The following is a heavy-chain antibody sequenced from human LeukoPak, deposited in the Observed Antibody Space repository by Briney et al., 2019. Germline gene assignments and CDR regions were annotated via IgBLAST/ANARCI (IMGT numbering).Heavy chain of an antibody. CDR1: GYTFTSYY. J-gene: IGHJ4*02. CDR3: ATAGTAYCGGDCYSTIY. D-gene: IGHD2-21*02. Sequence: ASVRVYCKASGYTFTSYYMHWVRQAPGQGLDWMEIINPRGGSTSYGQKCQGRVTMTRDTSTSTVYVELSSLRSEDTAVYYCATAGTAYCGGDCYSTIYWGQGTLVTVSS. V-gene: IGHV1-46*01. CDR2: INPRGGST.